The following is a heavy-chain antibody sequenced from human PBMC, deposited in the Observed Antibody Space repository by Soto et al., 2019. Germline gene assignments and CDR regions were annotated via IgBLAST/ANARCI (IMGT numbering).Heavy chain of an antibody. CDR1: VGSISSSSYY. V-gene: IGHV4-39*01. J-gene: IGHJ6*01. CDR2: IYYSGST. D-gene: IGHD2-2*02. CDR3: AAKFQYCSSTSGYNSYSYGMEV. Sequence: SETLSLTCTFSVGSISSSSYYCGGIRQPPWKGLEWIGSIYYSGSTYYNPSLKSRVTISVDTSKNQFSLKLSSATAADTAVYFCAAKFQYCSSTSGYNSYSYGMEVWGQGTTVNVSS.